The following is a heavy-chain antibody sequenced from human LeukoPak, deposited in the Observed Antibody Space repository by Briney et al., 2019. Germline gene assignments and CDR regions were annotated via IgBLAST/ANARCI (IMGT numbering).Heavy chain of an antibody. CDR3: ARPYSSGWYFDY. CDR2: INPTGGST. Sequence: ASVKVSCKASGYTFTSYYMHWVRQAPGQGLEWMGLINPTGGSTGYAQKFQGRVTMTRDMSTSTVYMELSSLRSEDTAVYYCARPYSSGWYFDYWGQGTLVTVSS. D-gene: IGHD6-19*01. CDR1: GYTFTSYY. V-gene: IGHV1-46*01. J-gene: IGHJ4*02.